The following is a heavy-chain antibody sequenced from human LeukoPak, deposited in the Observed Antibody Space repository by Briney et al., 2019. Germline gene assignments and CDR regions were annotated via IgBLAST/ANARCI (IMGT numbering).Heavy chain of an antibody. CDR1: GFTFSSSW. CDR2: IKQDESEN. CDR3: ARDWLAVAGNWFVP. J-gene: IGHJ5*02. Sequence: GGSLRLSCAASGFTFSSSWMSWVRQAPGKGLEWLANIKQDESENYYVDSVKGRFTTSRDNAKNSLYLQMNSLRAEDTAVYYCARDWLAVAGNWFVPWGQGTLVTVSS. D-gene: IGHD6-19*01. V-gene: IGHV3-7*01.